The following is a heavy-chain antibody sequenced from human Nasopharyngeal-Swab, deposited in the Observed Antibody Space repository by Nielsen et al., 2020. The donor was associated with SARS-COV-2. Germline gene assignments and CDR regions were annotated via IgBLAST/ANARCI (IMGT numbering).Heavy chain of an antibody. CDR3: AREWIQLWDTLFDP. J-gene: IGHJ5*02. CDR1: NVSVSSVNNY. D-gene: IGHD5-18*01. Sequence: SQTLSLTCTVSNVSVSSVNNYWTWIRQPAGKGLAWIGRIYTTGTTNYNPPLKSRVSISVDTSKNQFSLTLSSVTAADTAMYYCAREWIQLWDTLFDPWGQGTLVTVSS. CDR2: IYTTGTT. V-gene: IGHV4-61*02.